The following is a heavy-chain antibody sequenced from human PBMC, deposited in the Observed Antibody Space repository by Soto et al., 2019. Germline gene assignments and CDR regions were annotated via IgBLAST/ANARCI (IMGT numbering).Heavy chain of an antibody. D-gene: IGHD1-7*01. V-gene: IGHV4-34*01. CDR2: INPRGSS. CDR1: GGSLSGHY. Sequence: SETLSLTXAVNGGSLSGHYWSWIRQSPGKGLEWIGEINPRGSSDYNPSLKSRVTLSIDAHMNYVILELISVTAADTAVYYCARAGNRNSLCGVDVWGQGTAVTV. CDR3: ARAGNRNSLCGVDV. J-gene: IGHJ6*02.